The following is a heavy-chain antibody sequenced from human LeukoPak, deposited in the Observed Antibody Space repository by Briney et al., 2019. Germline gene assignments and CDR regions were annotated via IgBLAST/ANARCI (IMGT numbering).Heavy chain of an antibody. CDR1: GFTFSSYA. Sequence: GGSLRLSCAASGFTFSSYAMSWVRQAPGKGLEWVSVIYSGGSTYYADSVKGRFTISRDNSKNTLYLQMNSLRAEDTAVYYCARDGYSSSWYYFDYWGQGTLVTVSS. V-gene: IGHV3-53*01. CDR2: IYSGGST. CDR3: ARDGYSSSWYYFDY. D-gene: IGHD6-13*01. J-gene: IGHJ4*02.